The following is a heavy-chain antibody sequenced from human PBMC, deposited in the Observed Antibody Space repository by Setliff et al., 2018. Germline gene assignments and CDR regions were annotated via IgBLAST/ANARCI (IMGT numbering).Heavy chain of an antibody. CDR2: IIPILGIA. Sequence: SVKVSCKASGGTFSSYAISWVRQAPGQGLEWMGGIIPILGIANYAQKFQGRVAITADKSTSTAYMELSSLRSEDTAVYYCARGTRVNGSGSYFYYWGQGTLVTV. CDR1: GGTFSSYA. D-gene: IGHD3-10*01. CDR3: ARGTRVNGSGSYFYY. J-gene: IGHJ4*02. V-gene: IGHV1-69*10.